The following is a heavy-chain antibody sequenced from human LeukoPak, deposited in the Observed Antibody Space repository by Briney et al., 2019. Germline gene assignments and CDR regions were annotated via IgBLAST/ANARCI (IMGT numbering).Heavy chain of an antibody. D-gene: IGHD2-15*01. CDR2: ISAYNGNT. Sequence: GASVKVSCKASGYTFTSYGISWVRQAPGQGLEWMGWISAYNGNTNYAQRLQGRVTMTTDTSTSTAYMELRSLRSDDTAVYYCARDEGSAYCSGGSCYGGVFDYWGQGTLVTVSS. CDR3: ARDEGSAYCSGGSCYGGVFDY. V-gene: IGHV1-18*01. CDR1: GYTFTSYG. J-gene: IGHJ4*02.